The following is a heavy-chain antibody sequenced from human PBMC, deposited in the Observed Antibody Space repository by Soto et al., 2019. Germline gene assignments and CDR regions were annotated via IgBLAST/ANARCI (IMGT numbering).Heavy chain of an antibody. J-gene: IGHJ4*02. V-gene: IGHV4-34*01. D-gene: IGHD3-3*01. Sequence: QVQLQQWGAGLLKPSETLSLTCAVYGGSFSGYYWSWIRQPPGKGLEWIGEINHSGSTNYNPSLKSRVTISVDTSKNQFSLKLSSVTAAETAVYYCARVSQRSGYSYYWGQGTLVSVSS. CDR2: INHSGST. CDR3: ARVSQRSGYSYY. CDR1: GGSFSGYY.